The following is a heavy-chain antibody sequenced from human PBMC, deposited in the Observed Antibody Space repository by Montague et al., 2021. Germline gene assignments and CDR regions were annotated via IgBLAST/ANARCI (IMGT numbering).Heavy chain of an antibody. D-gene: IGHD6-19*01. CDR2: TYYRSKWAN. V-gene: IGHV6-1*01. CDR3: VRQSVSGKFDY. J-gene: IGHJ4*02. Sequence: CAISGDSVSSNSVTWHWIRQSPSRGLDWLVMTYYRSKWANDYALSVRSRITFNPDTSKNQFSLQLDSVTPEDTAVYYCVRQSVSGKFDYWGQGTRVTVSS. CDR1: GDSVSSNSVT.